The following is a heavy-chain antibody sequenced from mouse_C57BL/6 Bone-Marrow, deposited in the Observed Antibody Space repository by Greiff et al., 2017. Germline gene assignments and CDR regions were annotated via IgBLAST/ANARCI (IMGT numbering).Heavy chain of an antibody. V-gene: IGHV5-6*01. J-gene: IGHJ2*01. Sequence: EVKLVESGGDLVKPGGSLKLSCAASGFTFSSYGMSWVRQTPDKRLEWVATISSGGSYTYYPDSVKGRFTISRDNAKNTLYLQMSSLKSEDTAMYYCARVKGYFDYWGQGTTLTVSS. CDR3: ARVKGYFDY. D-gene: IGHD1-3*01. CDR2: ISSGGSYT. CDR1: GFTFSSYG.